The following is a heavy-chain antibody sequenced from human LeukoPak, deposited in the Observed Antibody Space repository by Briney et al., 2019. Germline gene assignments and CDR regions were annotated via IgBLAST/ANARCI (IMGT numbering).Heavy chain of an antibody. J-gene: IGHJ5*02. CDR1: GGSVSSGSYY. D-gene: IGHD6-13*01. CDR3: ARAQLLYDSSTMPPRRINWFDP. Sequence: SETLSLTCTVSGGSVSSGSYYWSWIRQPPGKGLEWIGYIYYSGSTNYNPSLKSRVTISVDTSKNQFSLKLSSVTAADTAVYYCARAQLLYDSSTMPPRRINWFDPWGQGTLVTVSS. CDR2: IYYSGST. V-gene: IGHV4-61*01.